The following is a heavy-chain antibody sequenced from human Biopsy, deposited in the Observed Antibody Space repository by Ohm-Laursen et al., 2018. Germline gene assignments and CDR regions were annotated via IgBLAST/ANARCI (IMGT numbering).Heavy chain of an antibody. CDR1: RVTLSGYG. CDR2: ISASSSYI. V-gene: IGHV3-21*06. J-gene: IGHJ5*01. CDR3: ATELLPPGVGGPWLDS. D-gene: IGHD3-10*01. Sequence: SLRLSCSASRVTLSGYGMNWVRQAPGKGLEWVSSISASSSYIYYADSVKGRFTVSRDNTKNTLYLQMNSLRAADTAIYFCATELLPPGVGGPWLDSWGQGTPVTVSS.